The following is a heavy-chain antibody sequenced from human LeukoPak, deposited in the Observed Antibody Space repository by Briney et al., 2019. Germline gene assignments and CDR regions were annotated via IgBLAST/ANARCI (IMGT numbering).Heavy chain of an antibody. CDR3: ARDQNDILTEYGMDV. CDR2: ISSSSSYI. Sequence: GGSLTLSCAASGFXFSSYSINWVRQAPGKGLEWVSVISSSSSYIYYADSVKGRFTISRDNAKNSLYLQMNSLRAEDTAVYYCARDQNDILTEYGMDVWGQGTTVTVSS. V-gene: IGHV3-21*01. J-gene: IGHJ6*02. CDR1: GFXFSSYS. D-gene: IGHD3-9*01.